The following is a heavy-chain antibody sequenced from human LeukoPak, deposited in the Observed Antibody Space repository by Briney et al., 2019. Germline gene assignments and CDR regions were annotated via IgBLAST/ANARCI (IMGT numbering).Heavy chain of an antibody. D-gene: IGHD3-22*01. CDR2: ISGRGGST. CDR3: AKPITYYYDSSGSP. Sequence: GGSLRLSCAASGFTFSSYGMSWVRQAPGKGLEWVSAISGRGGSTFYADSVKGRFTISRDNSMNTLYLQMNSLRAEDTAVYYCAKPITYYYDSSGSPWGQGTLVTVSS. J-gene: IGHJ5*02. V-gene: IGHV3-23*01. CDR1: GFTFSSYG.